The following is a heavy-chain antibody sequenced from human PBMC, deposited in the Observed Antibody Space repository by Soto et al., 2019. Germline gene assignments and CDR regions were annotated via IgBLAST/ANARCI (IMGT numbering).Heavy chain of an antibody. V-gene: IGHV1-18*04. CDR2: ISAYNGNT. CDR3: ARDPGGFGELLFYYYGMDV. D-gene: IGHD3-10*01. Sequence: RASVKVSCKASGYTFTSYGISWVRQAPGQGLEWMGWISAYNGNTNYAQKLQGRVTMTTDTSTSTAYMELRSLRSDDTAVYYCARDPGGFGELLFYYYGMDVWGQGTTVTVSS. J-gene: IGHJ6*02. CDR1: GYTFTSYG.